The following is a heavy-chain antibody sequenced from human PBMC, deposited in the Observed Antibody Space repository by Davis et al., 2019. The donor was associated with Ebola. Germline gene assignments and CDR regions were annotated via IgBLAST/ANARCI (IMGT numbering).Heavy chain of an antibody. Sequence: PGGSLRLSCKGSGYSFTSYWISWVRQMPGKGLEWMGRIDPSDSYTNYSPSFQGHVTISADKSISTAYLQWSSLKASDAAMYYCARIGRGLAVGSLDDAFEIWGQGTMVIVSS. D-gene: IGHD3-10*01. CDR1: GYSFTSYW. J-gene: IGHJ3*02. CDR3: ARIGRGLAVGSLDDAFEI. CDR2: IDPSDSYT. V-gene: IGHV5-10-1*01.